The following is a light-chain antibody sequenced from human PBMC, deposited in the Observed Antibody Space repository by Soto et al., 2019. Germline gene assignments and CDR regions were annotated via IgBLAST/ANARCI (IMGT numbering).Light chain of an antibody. V-gene: IGKV3D-15*01. Sequence: IVMTQSSATLSVSPGEGVTLSCRASENVGTNLAWYQQKPGQAPRLLIYGSSTRATGIPATFSGSGSGTEFTLTISSLQSEESAIYYCQQYNNWGLSFGGGTKVEIK. CDR2: GSS. CDR3: QQYNNWGLS. CDR1: ENVGTN. J-gene: IGKJ4*01.